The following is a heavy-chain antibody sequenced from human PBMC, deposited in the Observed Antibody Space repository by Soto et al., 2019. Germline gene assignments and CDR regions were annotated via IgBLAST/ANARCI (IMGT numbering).Heavy chain of an antibody. V-gene: IGHV5-51*01. D-gene: IGHD5-18*01. Sequence: PGESLKISCKGSGYNFAGYWIAWVRQMPGKGLELMGIIYPSDSDTRYRPSFQGQVTISADKSISSAYLQWSSLRASDTAVYFCASGSAMGADHWGQGTLVTVSS. J-gene: IGHJ5*02. CDR1: GYNFAGYW. CDR2: IYPSDSDT. CDR3: ASGSAMGADH.